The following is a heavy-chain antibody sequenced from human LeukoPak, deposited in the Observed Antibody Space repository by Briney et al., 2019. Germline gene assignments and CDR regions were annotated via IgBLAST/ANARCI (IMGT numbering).Heavy chain of an antibody. CDR3: ARDSNGDYGGVYFDY. CDR1: GFTFSSYA. CDR2: ISSNGGST. D-gene: IGHD4-17*01. Sequence: GGSLRLSCVASGFTFSSYAMHWVRQAPGKGLEYVSAISSNGGSTYYANSVKGRFTISRDNSKNTLYLQMGSLRAEDMAVYYCARDSNGDYGGVYFDYWGQGTLVTVSS. V-gene: IGHV3-64*01. J-gene: IGHJ4*02.